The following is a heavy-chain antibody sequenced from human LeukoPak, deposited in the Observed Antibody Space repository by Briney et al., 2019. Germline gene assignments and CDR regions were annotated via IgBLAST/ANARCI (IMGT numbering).Heavy chain of an antibody. D-gene: IGHD5-12*01. CDR2: INAGNGNT. V-gene: IGHV1-3*01. J-gene: IGHJ6*02. CDR1: GYTFTSYA. Sequence: ASVTVSCTASGYTFTSYAMHWVRQAPGQRLEWMGWINAGNGNTKYSQKFQGRVTITRDTSASTAYMELSSLRSEDTAVYYCARGYSGYDYYYCYGMDVWGQGTTVTVSS. CDR3: ARGYSGYDYYYCYGMDV.